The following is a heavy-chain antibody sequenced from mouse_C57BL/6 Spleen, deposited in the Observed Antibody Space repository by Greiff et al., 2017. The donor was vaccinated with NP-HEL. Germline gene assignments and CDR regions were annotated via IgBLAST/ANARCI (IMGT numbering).Heavy chain of an antibody. J-gene: IGHJ3*01. V-gene: IGHV1-22*01. CDR3: ARFSYYYGSSYAY. D-gene: IGHD1-1*01. CDR2: INPNNGGT. CDR1: GYTFTDYN. Sequence: EVKLVESGPELVKPGASVKMSCKASGYTFTDYNMHWVKQSHGKSLEWIGYINPNNGGTSYNQKFKGKATLTVNKSSSTAYMELRSLTSEDSAVYYCARFSYYYGSSYAYWGQGTLVTVSA.